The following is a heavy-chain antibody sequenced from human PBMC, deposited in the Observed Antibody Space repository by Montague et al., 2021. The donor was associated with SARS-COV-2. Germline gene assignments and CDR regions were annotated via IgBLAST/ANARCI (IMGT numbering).Heavy chain of an antibody. CDR3: AHSPSYYDPLTGYYNGPCDY. J-gene: IGHJ4*02. CDR1: GFSLSTSKVG. Sequence: PALVKPTQTLTLTCTFSGFSLSTSKVGVGWIRQPPGKALEWLALIYWYDDKRYSPSLKSRLTITKDTSKNQVVLTMTNMGPVDTATYYCAHSPSYYDPLTGYYNGPCDYWGQGTLVTVSS. V-gene: IGHV2-5*01. CDR2: IYWYDDK. D-gene: IGHD3-9*01.